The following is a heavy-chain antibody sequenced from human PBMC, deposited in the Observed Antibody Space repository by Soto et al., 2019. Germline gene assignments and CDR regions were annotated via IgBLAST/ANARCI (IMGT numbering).Heavy chain of an antibody. CDR3: ARGADSGVDS. CDR1: GYTFANYD. D-gene: IGHD3-10*01. Sequence: QVQLVQSGAEVKEPGASVKVSCRASGYTFANYDINWLRQAAGQGLEWMGWMSPSSGDTGYAQKFQGRVTMTRDTSINTADVELGSLGSEDTALFYCARGADSGVDSLGQGTRVAVAS. CDR2: MSPSSGDT. V-gene: IGHV1-8*01. J-gene: IGHJ4*02.